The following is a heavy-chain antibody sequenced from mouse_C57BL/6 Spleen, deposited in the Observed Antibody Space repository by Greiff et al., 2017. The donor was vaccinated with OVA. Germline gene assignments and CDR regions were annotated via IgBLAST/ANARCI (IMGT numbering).Heavy chain of an antibody. CDR1: GYTFTSYW. CDR3: ARVDGYYVSAMDY. D-gene: IGHD2-3*01. V-gene: IGHV1-52*01. CDR2: IDPSDSET. Sequence: QVQLQQPGAELVRPGSSVKLSCKASGYTFTSYWMHWVKQRPIQGLEWIGNIDPSDSETHYNQKFKDKATLTVDKSSSTAFMQLSSLTSEDSAVYYCARVDGYYVSAMDYWGQGTSVTVSS. J-gene: IGHJ4*01.